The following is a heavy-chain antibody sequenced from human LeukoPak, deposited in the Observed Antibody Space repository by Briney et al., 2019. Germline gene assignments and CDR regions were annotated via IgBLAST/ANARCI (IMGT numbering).Heavy chain of an antibody. D-gene: IGHD3-3*01. J-gene: IGHJ6*03. CDR3: ARVGNYYDFWSGYYRDYYYMDV. CDR1: GFTFSDYS. V-gene: IGHV3-21*01. Sequence: GGSLRLSCAASGFTFSDYSMNWVRQAPGKGLEWVSSISSSGSYIYYADSVKGRFTISRDNAKNSLYLQMNSLRAEDTAVYYCARVGNYYDFWSGYYRDYYYMDVWGKGTTVTVSS. CDR2: ISSSGSYI.